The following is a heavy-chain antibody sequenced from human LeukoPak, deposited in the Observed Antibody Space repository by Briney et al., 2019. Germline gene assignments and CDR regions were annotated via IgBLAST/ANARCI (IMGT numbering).Heavy chain of an antibody. Sequence: GGSLRLSCAASGFTFSSYWMSWVRQAPGKGLEWVSSISSSSSYIYYADSVKGRFTISRDNAKNSLYLQMNSLRAEDTAVYYCARAPYDRSGYYYFDYWGQGTLVTVSS. V-gene: IGHV3-21*01. CDR2: ISSSSSYI. CDR3: ARAPYDRSGYYYFDY. J-gene: IGHJ4*02. D-gene: IGHD3-22*01. CDR1: GFTFSSYW.